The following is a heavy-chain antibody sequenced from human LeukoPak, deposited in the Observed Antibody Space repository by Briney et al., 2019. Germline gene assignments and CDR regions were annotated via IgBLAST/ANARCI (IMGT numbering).Heavy chain of an antibody. CDR2: INPTAGNT. V-gene: IGHV1-46*01. CDR1: GYTFSNYY. Sequence: ASVKVSCKASGYTFSNYYLHWVRQAPGQGLEWMGLINPTAGNTYYAQRFQGRVTMTRNTSTSTVYMELSSLGSEDTAVYYCARIRDGYNDAYDIWGQGTMVTVPS. CDR3: ARIRDGYNDAYDI. D-gene: IGHD5-24*01. J-gene: IGHJ3*02.